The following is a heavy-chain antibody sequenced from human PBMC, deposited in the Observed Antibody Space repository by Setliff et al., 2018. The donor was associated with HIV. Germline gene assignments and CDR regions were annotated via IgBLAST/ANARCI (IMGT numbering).Heavy chain of an antibody. Sequence: PSETLSLTCTVSGDSASNSRYYWAWIRQTPGKGLEYIGSIHYDEKTYYNPSLKSRVTISIDTSKNHVSLSLTPVTDADAAVYYCARRVYYYDSRGYLREEGFDPWGQGTLVTVSS. V-gene: IGHV4-39*02. CDR2: IHYDEKT. CDR3: ARRVYYYDSRGYLREEGFDP. CDR1: GDSASNSRYY. J-gene: IGHJ5*02. D-gene: IGHD3-22*01.